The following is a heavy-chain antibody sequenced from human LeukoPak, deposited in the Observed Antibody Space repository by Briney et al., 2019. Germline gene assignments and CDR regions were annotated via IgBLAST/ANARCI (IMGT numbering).Heavy chain of an antibody. CDR2: VYFSGNT. J-gene: IGHJ4*02. D-gene: IGHD3-10*01. V-gene: IGHV4-59*08. Sequence: SETLSLTCSVSAASISGNHWSWMRQTPGKGLEWIGYVYFSGNTHYNPSLRGRLTLSLDTSKNHVSLRLTSVTAADTAVYFCARLAGSIWYYFDLWGQGTLVTVSP. CDR3: ARLAGSIWYYFDL. CDR1: AASISGNH.